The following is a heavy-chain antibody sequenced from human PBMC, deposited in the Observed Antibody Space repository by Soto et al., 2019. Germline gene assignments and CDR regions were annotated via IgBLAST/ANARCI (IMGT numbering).Heavy chain of an antibody. J-gene: IGHJ4*02. V-gene: IGHV5-10-1*01. CDR1: GYSFTTYY. CDR2: INPYDSNT. Sequence: GESLKISCKGSGYSFTTYYISWVRLMPGKGLEWMGRINPYDSNTNYSPSFQGHVTISADKSIITAYLQWSSLKASDAAMYYCARHSGSNWDIDFWGQGTLVTVSS. CDR3: ARHSGSNWDIDF. D-gene: IGHD1-26*01.